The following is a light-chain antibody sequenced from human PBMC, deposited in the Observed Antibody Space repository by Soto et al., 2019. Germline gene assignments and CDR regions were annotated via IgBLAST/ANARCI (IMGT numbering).Light chain of an antibody. V-gene: IGKV3-15*01. Sequence: EVVMTQSPATLSVSPGERATLSCRASQSVSDNLAWYQQNPGQAPRLLIYGASTRATGIPARFSGSGSGTEFTLTISGLQSEDFAVYYCQQSNNWPYTFGQGTKLDIK. J-gene: IGKJ2*01. CDR2: GAS. CDR1: QSVSDN. CDR3: QQSNNWPYT.